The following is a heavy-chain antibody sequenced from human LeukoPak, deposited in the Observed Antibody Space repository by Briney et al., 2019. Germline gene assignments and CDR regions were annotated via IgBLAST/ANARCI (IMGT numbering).Heavy chain of an antibody. CDR1: GYSFTSYW. CDR3: VRMTTVTTSDY. Sequence: GESLKISCKGSGYSFTSYWIGWVRQMPGKGLERMGIIYPGDSDTRYSPSFQGQVTISADKSITTAYLQWSSLKASDTAMYYCVRMTTVTTSDYWGQGTLVTVSS. D-gene: IGHD4-17*01. CDR2: IYPGDSDT. J-gene: IGHJ4*02. V-gene: IGHV5-51*01.